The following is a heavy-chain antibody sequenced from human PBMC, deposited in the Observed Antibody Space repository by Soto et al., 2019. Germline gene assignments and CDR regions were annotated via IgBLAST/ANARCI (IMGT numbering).Heavy chain of an antibody. Sequence: GGSLRLSCAASGFTFSSYSMNWVRQAPGKGLEWVSYISSSSSTIYYADSVKGRFTISRDNAKNSLYLQMNSLRAEDTAVYYCARVANYYGSGSYLNYFDYWGQGTLVTVSS. CDR2: ISSSSSTI. V-gene: IGHV3-48*01. CDR3: ARVANYYGSGSYLNYFDY. D-gene: IGHD3-10*01. CDR1: GFTFSSYS. J-gene: IGHJ4*02.